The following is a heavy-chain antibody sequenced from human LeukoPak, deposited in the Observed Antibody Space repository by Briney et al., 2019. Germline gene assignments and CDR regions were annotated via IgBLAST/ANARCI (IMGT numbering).Heavy chain of an antibody. CDR1: GFTFSSYE. D-gene: IGHD1-26*01. J-gene: IGHJ4*02. CDR3: ATLGATSRFDY. V-gene: IGHV3-48*03. CDR2: ISSSGSTI. Sequence: GGSLRLSCAASGFTFSSYEMNWVRQAPGKGLEWVSYISSSGSTIYYADSVKGRFTISRDNAKNSLYLQMNSLRAEDTAVYYCATLGATSRFDYWGQGTLVTVSA.